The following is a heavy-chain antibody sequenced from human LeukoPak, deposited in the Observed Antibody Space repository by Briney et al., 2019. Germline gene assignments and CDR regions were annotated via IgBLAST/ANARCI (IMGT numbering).Heavy chain of an antibody. CDR3: LRVNGYKPSLDYFDY. V-gene: IGHV1-69*13. Sequence: ASVKASCKASRGTFSSYPISWVRQAPGQGPEWMGVIIPIFGTSHYAHKFPGGVTITLHEPTRTASMYPSSLRSEDTAVYYCLRVNGYKPSLDYFDYWGQGTLVTVSS. J-gene: IGHJ4*02. CDR2: IIPIFGTS. CDR1: RGTFSSYP. D-gene: IGHD5-24*01.